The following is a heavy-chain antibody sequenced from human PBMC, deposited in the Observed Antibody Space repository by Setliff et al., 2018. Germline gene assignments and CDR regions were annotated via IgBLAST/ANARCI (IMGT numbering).Heavy chain of an antibody. J-gene: IGHJ3*02. CDR3: ATDQGYWTYNI. D-gene: IGHD2-15*01. CDR2: IKDDGAAK. CDR1: EFTFTNYW. Sequence: GGSLRLSCAASEFTFTNYWMTWVRQAPGKGLEWVATIKDDGAAKYHVGSVQGRFTISRDNAKNSLYLQMNSLRVEDTAVYYCATDQGYWTYNIWGQGTRVTVS. V-gene: IGHV3-7*03.